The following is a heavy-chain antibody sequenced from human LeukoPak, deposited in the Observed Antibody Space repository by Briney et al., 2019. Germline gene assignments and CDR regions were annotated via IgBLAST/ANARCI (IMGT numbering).Heavy chain of an antibody. D-gene: IGHD2-2*01. CDR1: GYTFTSYG. V-gene: IGHV1-18*01. Sequence: GASVKVSCKASGYTFTSYGISWVRQAPGQGLEWMGWIGAYNGDTNYAQKLQGRVTMTTDTSTSTAYMELRSLRSDDTAVYYCARDGYCSSTSCYVYYYYGMDVWGQGTTVTVSS. CDR3: ARDGYCSSTSCYVYYYYGMDV. CDR2: IGAYNGDT. J-gene: IGHJ6*02.